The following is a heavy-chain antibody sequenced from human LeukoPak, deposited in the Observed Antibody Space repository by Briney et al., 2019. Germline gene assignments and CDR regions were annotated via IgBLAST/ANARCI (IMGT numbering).Heavy chain of an antibody. J-gene: IGHJ3*02. CDR2: IGTAGDT. CDR1: GFTFSSCD. CDR3: ARAERNDAFDI. D-gene: IGHD1-1*01. Sequence: PGGSLRLSCAASGFTFSSCDMHWVRQATGKGLEWVSAIGTAGDTYYPGSVKGRFTISRENAKNSLYLQMNSLRAGDTAVYYCARAERNDAFDIWGQGTMVTVSS. V-gene: IGHV3-13*01.